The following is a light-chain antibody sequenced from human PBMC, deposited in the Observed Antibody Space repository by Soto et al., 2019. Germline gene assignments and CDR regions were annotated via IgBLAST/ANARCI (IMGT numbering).Light chain of an antibody. Sequence: EIVMTQSPATLSVSPGERATLSCRASQSVSSYLAWYQQKPGQAPRLLIYGASTRATGIPSRFSGSGSGTEFTLTISSLQSEDFAVYYCQQYNNWPPITFGPGTKVDIK. CDR2: GAS. V-gene: IGKV3-15*01. J-gene: IGKJ3*01. CDR1: QSVSSY. CDR3: QQYNNWPPIT.